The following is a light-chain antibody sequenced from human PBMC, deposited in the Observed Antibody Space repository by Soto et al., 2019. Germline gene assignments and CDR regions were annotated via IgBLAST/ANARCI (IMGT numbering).Light chain of an antibody. V-gene: IGLV2-8*01. CDR2: EVS. Sequence: QSVLTQPPSASGSPGQSVTISCTGTSSDIGVYNYVSWYQQHPGKAPKLMIYEVSERPSGVPDRFSGSKYGNTASLTVSGLQTEDEDDYYCSSYAGSNNLYVFGTGTKVTVL. CDR1: SSDIGVYNY. CDR3: SSYAGSNNLYV. J-gene: IGLJ1*01.